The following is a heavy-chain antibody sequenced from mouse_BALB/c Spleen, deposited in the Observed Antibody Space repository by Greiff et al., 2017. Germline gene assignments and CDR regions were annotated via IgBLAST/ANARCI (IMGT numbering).Heavy chain of an antibody. CDR3: ARNSYYYGNAMDY. V-gene: IGHV5-17*02. Sequence: EVHLVESGGGLVQPGGSRKLSCAASGFTFSSFGMHWVRQAPEKGLEWVAYISSGSSTIYYADTVKGRFTISRDNPKNTLFLQMTSLRSEDTAMYYCARNSYYYGNAMDYWGQGTSVTVSS. J-gene: IGHJ4*01. CDR1: GFTFSSFG. CDR2: ISSGSSTI. D-gene: IGHD1-1*01.